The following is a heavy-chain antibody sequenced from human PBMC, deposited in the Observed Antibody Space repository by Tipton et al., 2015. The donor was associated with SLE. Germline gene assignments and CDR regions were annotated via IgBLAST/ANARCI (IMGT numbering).Heavy chain of an antibody. CDR2: IYHSGGT. CDR1: GGSFSGYY. J-gene: IGHJ2*01. Sequence: TLSLTCAVYGGSFSGYYWSWIRQPPGKGLEWIGYIYHSGGTYYNPSLKSRVAISVDRSKNQFSLKLSSVTAADTAVYYCARPVSVAGNWYFDLWGRGTLVTASS. CDR3: ARPVSVAGNWYFDL. D-gene: IGHD6-19*01. V-gene: IGHV4-34*01.